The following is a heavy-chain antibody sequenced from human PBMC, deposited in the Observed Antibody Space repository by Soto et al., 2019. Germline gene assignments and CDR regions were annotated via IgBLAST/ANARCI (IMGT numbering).Heavy chain of an antibody. Sequence: LKISCKGSGYSFTSYWIGWVRQMPGKGLEWMGIIYPGDSDTRYSPSFQGQVTISADKSISTAYLQWSSLKASDTAMYYCARHRSLAAAGSYYYYGMDVWGQGTTVTVSS. CDR2: IYPGDSDT. CDR3: ARHRSLAAAGSYYYYGMDV. J-gene: IGHJ6*02. D-gene: IGHD6-13*01. V-gene: IGHV5-51*01. CDR1: GYSFTSYW.